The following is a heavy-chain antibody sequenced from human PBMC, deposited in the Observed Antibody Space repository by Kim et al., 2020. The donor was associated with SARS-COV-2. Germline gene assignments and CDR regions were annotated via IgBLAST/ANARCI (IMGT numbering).Heavy chain of an antibody. Sequence: GSLRLSCVGSGFTLSYYWMSWVRQAPGKGLEWVANIKGDGSETSYVDSVKGRFTISRDNAKNSLYLQMNSLRAEDTAMYYCARVLRGGRDWFDPWGQGTLVTVSS. J-gene: IGHJ5*02. CDR3: ARVLRGGRDWFDP. CDR1: GFTLSYYW. V-gene: IGHV3-7*05. CDR2: IKGDGSET. D-gene: IGHD2-15*01.